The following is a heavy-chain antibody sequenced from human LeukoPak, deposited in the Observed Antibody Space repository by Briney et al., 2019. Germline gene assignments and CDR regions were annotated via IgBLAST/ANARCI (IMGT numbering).Heavy chain of an antibody. V-gene: IGHV3-7*01. Sequence: GGSLPLSCAASGFTSSSCWTTWVRQAPGKGLEWVANIKLDGSEKYYVDSVKGRFTISRDNAKNSVYLQMNNLRAEDTAVYYCARHPLSGGNCCFDYWGQGSLVSVSS. CDR3: ARHPLSGGNCCFDY. CDR2: IKLDGSEK. J-gene: IGHJ4*03. D-gene: IGHD4-23*01. CDR1: GFTSSSCW.